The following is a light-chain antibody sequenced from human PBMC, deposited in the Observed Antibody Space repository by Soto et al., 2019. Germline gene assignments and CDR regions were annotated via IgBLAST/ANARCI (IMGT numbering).Light chain of an antibody. Sequence: SYELTQPPSVSVAPGKTARITCGGNNIGSKSVHWYQQKPGQAPVLVIYYDSDRPSGIPERFSGSNSGNTGTLTISRVEAGDEADYYCQVWDSSSDSYVFGTGTKLTVL. CDR2: YDS. V-gene: IGLV3-21*04. J-gene: IGLJ1*01. CDR1: NIGSKS. CDR3: QVWDSSSDSYV.